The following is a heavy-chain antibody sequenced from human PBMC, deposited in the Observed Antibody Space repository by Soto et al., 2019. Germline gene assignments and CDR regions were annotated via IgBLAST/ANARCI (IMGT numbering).Heavy chain of an antibody. D-gene: IGHD4-17*01. J-gene: IGHJ3*02. V-gene: IGHV4-59*01. CDR3: ASWATVTTERFDXFDS. Sequence: SETLSLTCTVSGGSISNYYWSWIRQPPGKGLEWIGYIYYSGSTNYNPSLKSRVTISVDTSKNQFSLKLSSVTAADTAVYYCASWATVTTERFDXFDSWGQGTMVTVSS. CDR1: GGSISNYY. CDR2: IYYSGST.